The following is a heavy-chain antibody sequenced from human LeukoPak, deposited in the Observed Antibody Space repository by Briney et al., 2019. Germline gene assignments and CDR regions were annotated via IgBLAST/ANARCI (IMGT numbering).Heavy chain of an antibody. CDR1: GFTFSSYG. J-gene: IGHJ5*02. V-gene: IGHV3-30*02. Sequence: GGSLRLSCAASGFTFSSYGMHWVRQAPGKGLEWVAFIRYDGSNKYYADSVKGRFTISRDNSKNSLYLQMNSLRAEDTAVYYCAREKHYPADNWFDPWGQGTLVTASS. CDR3: AREKHYPADNWFDP. CDR2: IRYDGSNK. D-gene: IGHD1-26*01.